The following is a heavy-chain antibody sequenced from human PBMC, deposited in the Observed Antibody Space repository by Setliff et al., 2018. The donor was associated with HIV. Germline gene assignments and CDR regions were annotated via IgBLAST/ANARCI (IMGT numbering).Heavy chain of an antibody. CDR1: GSSISNGYY. J-gene: IGHJ3*02. CDR3: ARRNSGWYDAFDI. CDR2: IYHSGST. Sequence: PSETLSLTCAVSGSSISNGYYWGWIRQPSGKGLEWIGSIYHSGSTYYNPSLKSRVTISVDTSKNQFSLKLSSVTAADTAVYHCARRNSGWYDAFDIWGQGTMVTVSS. D-gene: IGHD6-19*01. V-gene: IGHV4-38-2*01.